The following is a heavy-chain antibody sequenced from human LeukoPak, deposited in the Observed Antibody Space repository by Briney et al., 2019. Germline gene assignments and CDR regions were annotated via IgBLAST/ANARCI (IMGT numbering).Heavy chain of an antibody. V-gene: IGHV3-30*18. CDR3: AKEEVEYDSSGPTPGY. CDR2: ISYDGSNK. CDR1: GFTFSSYG. Sequence: PGGSLRLSCAASGFTFSSYGMHWVRQAPGKGLEWVAVISYDGSNKYYADSVKGRFTISRDNSKNTLYLQMNSLRAEDTAVYYCAKEEVEYDSSGPTPGYWGQGTLVTVSS. D-gene: IGHD3-22*01. J-gene: IGHJ4*02.